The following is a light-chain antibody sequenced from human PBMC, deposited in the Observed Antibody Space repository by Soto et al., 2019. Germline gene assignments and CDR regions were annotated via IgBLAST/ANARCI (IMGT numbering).Light chain of an antibody. CDR2: EVS. Sequence: QSVLTQPASVSGSPGQSITISCTGSSSDIGASNYVYWYQQLPGKAPKLMIYEVSHRPSGVSNRFSGSKSGKTASLTISGLQAVDEADYYCSSYTTRGSLVFGGGTKVTVL. J-gene: IGLJ2*01. CDR3: SSYTTRGSLV. V-gene: IGLV2-14*01. CDR1: SSDIGASNY.